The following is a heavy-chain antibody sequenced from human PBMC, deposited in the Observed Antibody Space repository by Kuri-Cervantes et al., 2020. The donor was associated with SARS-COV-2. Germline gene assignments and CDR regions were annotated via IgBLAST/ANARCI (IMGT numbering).Heavy chain of an antibody. Sequence: ASVKVSCKASGYTFTNYGISWVRQAPGQGLEWMGWISDYNGNTNYAQKVQGRVTMTTNTSTSTAYMELSSLTSEDTAVYFCVVGFFSSRKWDYWGQGTLVTVSS. CDR3: VVGFFSSRKWDY. CDR1: GYTFTNYG. J-gene: IGHJ4*02. CDR2: ISDYNGNT. V-gene: IGHV1-18*01. D-gene: IGHD2-15*01.